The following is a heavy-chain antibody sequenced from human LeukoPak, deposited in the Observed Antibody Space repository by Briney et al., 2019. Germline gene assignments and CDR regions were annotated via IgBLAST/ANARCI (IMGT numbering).Heavy chain of an antibody. CDR1: GFTFSSYS. V-gene: IGHV3-48*01. CDR2: ISSSSSTI. Sequence: GGSLRLSRAASGFTFSSYSMNWVRQAPGKGLEWVSYISSSSSTIYYADSVKGRFTISRDNAKNSLYLQMNSLRAEDTAVYYCARTNERYSNYNLFDYWGQGTLATVSS. J-gene: IGHJ4*02. D-gene: IGHD4-11*01. CDR3: ARTNERYSNYNLFDY.